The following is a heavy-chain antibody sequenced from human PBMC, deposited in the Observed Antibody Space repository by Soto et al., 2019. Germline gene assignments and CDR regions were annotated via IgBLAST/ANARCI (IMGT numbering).Heavy chain of an antibody. V-gene: IGHV3-21*01. D-gene: IGHD2-15*01. CDR2: ISGSNSYI. CDR3: ARDSGAGGYYYYYNMDV. Sequence: EVQLVESGGGLVKPGGSLRLSCAASGFTFSSYSMNWVRQAPGKGLEWVSSISGSNSYIYYADSVKGRFTISIDNAKSSLYLQMTSMTAEDTAVYYCARDSGAGGYYYYYNMDVWGKGTTVTVSS. CDR1: GFTFSSYS. J-gene: IGHJ6*03.